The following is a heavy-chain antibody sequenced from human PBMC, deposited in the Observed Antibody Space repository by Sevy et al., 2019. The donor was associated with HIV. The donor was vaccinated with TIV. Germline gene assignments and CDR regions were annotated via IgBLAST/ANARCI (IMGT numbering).Heavy chain of an antibody. D-gene: IGHD3-10*01. J-gene: IGHJ4*02. CDR3: ARMVQGVDY. V-gene: IGHV3-21*01. CDR1: GFTFSSYS. Sequence: RGFLRLSCAASGFTFSSYSMNWVRQAPGKGLEWVSSISSSSSYIYYADSVKGRFTISRDNAKNSLYLQMNSLSAEDTAVYYCARMVQGVDYWGQGTLVSVSS. CDR2: ISSSSSYI.